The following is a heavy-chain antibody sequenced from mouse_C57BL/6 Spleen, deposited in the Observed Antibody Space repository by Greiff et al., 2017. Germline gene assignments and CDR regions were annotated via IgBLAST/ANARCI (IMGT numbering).Heavy chain of an antibody. CDR2: IYPGSGST. Sequence: VQLQQPGAELVKPGASVKMSCKASGYTFTSYWITWVKQRPGQGLEWIGDIYPGSGSTNYNEKFKSKATLTVDTSSSTAYMQLSSLTSEDSAVYYCASSFYYGNYGGFAYWGQGTLVTVSA. D-gene: IGHD2-1*01. V-gene: IGHV1-55*01. CDR1: GYTFTSYW. CDR3: ASSFYYGNYGGFAY. J-gene: IGHJ3*01.